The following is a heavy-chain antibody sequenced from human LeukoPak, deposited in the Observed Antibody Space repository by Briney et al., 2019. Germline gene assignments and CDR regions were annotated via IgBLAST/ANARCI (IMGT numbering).Heavy chain of an antibody. Sequence: PSETLSLTCTVSGGSISSSNYYWGWIRQPPGKGLEWIGNIYYSGTTYYNPSLKSRVTMSVDTSKNQFSLKLTSVTAADTAVYYCARSWGFGEFDYWGQGTLVTIS. CDR2: IYYSGTT. V-gene: IGHV4-39*01. J-gene: IGHJ4*02. CDR3: ARSWGFGEFDY. CDR1: GGSISSSNYY. D-gene: IGHD3-10*01.